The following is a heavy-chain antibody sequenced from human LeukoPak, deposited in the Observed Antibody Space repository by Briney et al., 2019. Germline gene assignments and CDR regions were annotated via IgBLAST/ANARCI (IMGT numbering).Heavy chain of an antibody. V-gene: IGHV4-59*01. J-gene: IGHJ4*02. CDR2: VYYTGNT. CDR1: GGSITSYY. Sequence: SETLSLTCTVSGGSITSYYWSWIRQPPGKGLEWIGFVYYTGNTNYNPSLKSRVTISVDTSKNQFSLNLNSVTAADTAVYYCARVSVWDGANSGRYFFDYWGQGTLVTVSS. D-gene: IGHD4-23*01. CDR3: ARVSVWDGANSGRYFFDY.